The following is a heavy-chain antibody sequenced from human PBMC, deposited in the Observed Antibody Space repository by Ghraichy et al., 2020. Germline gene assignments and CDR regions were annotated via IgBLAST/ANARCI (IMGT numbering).Heavy chain of an antibody. CDR2: INGGGGST. CDR1: GFTFSSYA. V-gene: IGHV3-23*01. Sequence: GGSLRLSCAASGFTFSSYAMSWVRQAPGKGLEWVSGINGGGGSTYYADSVKGRFTISRDNSKNTLYLQMNSLRAEDTAVYYCARTALGGDCSDYWGQGSLVTVSS. CDR3: ARTALGGDCSDY. D-gene: IGHD1-26*01. J-gene: IGHJ4*02.